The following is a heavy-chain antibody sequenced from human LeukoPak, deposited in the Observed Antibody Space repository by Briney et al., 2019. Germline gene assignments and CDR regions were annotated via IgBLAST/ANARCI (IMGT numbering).Heavy chain of an antibody. J-gene: IGHJ4*02. CDR3: ARSDY. CDR1: GFTFDDYA. V-gene: IGHV3-9*01. Sequence: GGSLRLSCAASGFTFDDYAMHWVRQAPGKGLEWVSGISWNSGSIGYADSVKGRFTISRDNAKNSLYLQMNSLRAEDTALHYCARSDYWGQGTLVTVSS. CDR2: ISWNSGSI.